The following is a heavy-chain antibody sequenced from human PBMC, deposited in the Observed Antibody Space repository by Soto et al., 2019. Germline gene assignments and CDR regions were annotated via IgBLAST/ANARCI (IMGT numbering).Heavy chain of an antibody. J-gene: IGHJ5*02. CDR3: AKDRRRNYAYWFDP. Sequence: GGSLRLSFAASGFTFSSYAMSWVRQDPGKGLEWVSAISGSGVSTYYADSVKGRFTISRDNAKNTLYLQMNSLRAEDTAVYYCAKDRRRNYAYWFDPWGQGTLVTVSS. CDR1: GFTFSSYA. CDR2: ISGSGVST. D-gene: IGHD1-7*01. V-gene: IGHV3-23*01.